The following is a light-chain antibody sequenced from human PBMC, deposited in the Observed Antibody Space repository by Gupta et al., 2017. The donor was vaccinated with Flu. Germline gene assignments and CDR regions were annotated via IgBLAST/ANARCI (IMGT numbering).Light chain of an antibody. V-gene: IGLV2-23*01. Sequence: QSALTQPASVSGSPGPSLTISYSGTSKAVGSYNLVSWYQKHPGKAPKLMVYEGTKRPSGVANRFSGSKAGNTASLTTSGLQAEDEAEYYCCSYAANTTWVFGGGTKVTVL. J-gene: IGLJ3*02. CDR2: EGT. CDR3: CSYAANTTWV. CDR1: SKAVGSYNL.